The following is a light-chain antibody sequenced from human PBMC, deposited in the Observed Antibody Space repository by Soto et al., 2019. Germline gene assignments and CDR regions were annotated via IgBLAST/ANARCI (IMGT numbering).Light chain of an antibody. CDR2: KAS. CDR3: HQYNSYHT. J-gene: IGKJ4*01. Sequence: DIQMTLPPSTMSASVGDRVTITCRASKTISSWLAWYQQKPGKAPKLLIYKASTLKSGVPSRFSGSGSGTEFTLTISSLQPDDFATYYCHQYNSYHTFGGGTKVDIK. CDR1: KTISSW. V-gene: IGKV1-5*03.